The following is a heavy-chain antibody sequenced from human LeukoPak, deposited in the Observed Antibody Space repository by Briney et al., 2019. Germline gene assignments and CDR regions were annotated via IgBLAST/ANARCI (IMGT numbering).Heavy chain of an antibody. Sequence: ASVKVSCKASGGTFSSYAISWVRQAPGQGLEWMGGITPIFGTANYAQKFQGRVTITADESTSTAYMELSSLRSEGTAVYYCARSLTGYSSPFLDYWAREPWSPSPQ. D-gene: IGHD3-9*01. CDR2: ITPIFGTA. CDR3: ARSLTGYSSPFLDY. V-gene: IGHV1-69*13. CDR1: GGTFSSYA. J-gene: IGHJ4*02.